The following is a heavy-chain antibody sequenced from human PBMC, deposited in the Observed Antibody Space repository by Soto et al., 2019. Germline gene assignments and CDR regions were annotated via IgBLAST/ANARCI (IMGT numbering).Heavy chain of an antibody. Sequence: SETLSLTCAVYGGSFSDYYWSWIRQPPGEGLEWIGETLPGRNTLYNPSLESRVTFSEDSSKNQFSLTLNSVTAADTAVYYCARHGGYYFDYWGQGTLVTVSS. CDR1: GGSFSDYY. CDR3: ARHGGYYFDY. V-gene: IGHV4-34*12. D-gene: IGHD3-16*01. J-gene: IGHJ4*02. CDR2: TLPGRNT.